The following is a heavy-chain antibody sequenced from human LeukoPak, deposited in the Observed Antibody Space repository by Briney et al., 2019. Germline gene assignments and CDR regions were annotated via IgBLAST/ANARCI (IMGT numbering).Heavy chain of an antibody. V-gene: IGHV4-31*03. Sequence: SQTLSLTCSVSGVPVSDGRYYWTWIRQYPGKGLEWIGYQYYSGSAKSNPSLKSRLTISIDTSKNQFSLQLSSVTAADTATYYCATPYCSSISCLDVFNMWGQGTGVTVSS. J-gene: IGHJ3*02. CDR2: QYYSGSA. CDR1: GVPVSDGRYY. CDR3: ATPYCSSISCLDVFNM. D-gene: IGHD2-2*01.